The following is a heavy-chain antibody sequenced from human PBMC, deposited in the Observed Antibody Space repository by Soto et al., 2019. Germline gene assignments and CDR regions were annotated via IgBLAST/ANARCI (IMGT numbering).Heavy chain of an antibody. CDR3: TSGDY. CDR1: GDSMTTVGYY. Sequence: QVQLQESGPGLVKPSQTLSLTCTVSGDSMTTVGYYWTWIRQHPGQGLEWIGFISYSGSTYYSSSLKGRVAISADTSKNQFSLKLNSVTAADTAVYYCTSGDYWGQGTLVTVSS. J-gene: IGHJ4*02. CDR2: ISYSGST. V-gene: IGHV4-31*03.